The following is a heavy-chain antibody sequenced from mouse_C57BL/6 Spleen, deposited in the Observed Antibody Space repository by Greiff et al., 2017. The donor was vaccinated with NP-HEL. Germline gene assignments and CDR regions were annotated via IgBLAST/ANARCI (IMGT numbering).Heavy chain of an antibody. CDR2: ISSGSSTI. CDR3: ARDRDYGNFAY. CDR1: GFTFSDYG. V-gene: IGHV5-17*01. J-gene: IGHJ3*01. Sequence: EVKLMESGGGLVKPGGSLKLSCAASGFTFSDYGMHWVRQAPEKGLEWVAYISSGSSTIYYADTVKGRFTISRDNAKNTLFLQMTSLRSEDTAMYYCARDRDYGNFAYWGQGTLVTVAA. D-gene: IGHD2-1*01.